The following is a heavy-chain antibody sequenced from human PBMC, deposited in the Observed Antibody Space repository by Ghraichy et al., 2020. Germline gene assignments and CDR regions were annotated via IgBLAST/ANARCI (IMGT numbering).Heavy chain of an antibody. CDR3: AVVVASYDAFDI. V-gene: IGHV3-21*01. Sequence: GESLNISCAASGFTFSSYSMNWVRQAPGKGLEWVSSISSSSSYIYYADSVKGRFTISRDNAKNSLYLQMNSLRAEDTAVYYCAVVVASYDAFDIWGQGTMVTVSS. J-gene: IGHJ3*02. CDR1: GFTFSSYS. CDR2: ISSSSSYI. D-gene: IGHD3-22*01.